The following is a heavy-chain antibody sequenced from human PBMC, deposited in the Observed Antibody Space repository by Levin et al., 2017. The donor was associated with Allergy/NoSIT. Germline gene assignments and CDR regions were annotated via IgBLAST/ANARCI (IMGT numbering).Heavy chain of an antibody. CDR2: ISTNSAYI. J-gene: IGHJ4*02. CDR1: GFTFSIYT. Sequence: LRGVLKISCAASGFTFSIYTMNWVRQAPGKGLEWISFISTNSAYIYYADSVRGRFTISRDNAKRSLYLQMDSLRDDDTAVYYCARGPEVWGQGTPVTVSS. CDR3: ARGPEV. V-gene: IGHV3-21*01.